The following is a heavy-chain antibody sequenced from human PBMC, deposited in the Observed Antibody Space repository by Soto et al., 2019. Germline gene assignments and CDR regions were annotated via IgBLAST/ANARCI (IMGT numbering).Heavy chain of an antibody. CDR3: AKEPRYSYGHNYYYYGMDV. CDR2: ISYDGSNK. Sequence: GGSLRLSCAASGFTFSSYGMHWVRQAPGKGLEWVVVISYDGSNKYYGDSVKGRFTISRENSKNTLYLQMNSLRAEDTAVYYCAKEPRYSYGHNYYYYGMDVWGQGTTVTVSS. D-gene: IGHD5-18*01. J-gene: IGHJ6*02. V-gene: IGHV3-30*18. CDR1: GFTFSSYG.